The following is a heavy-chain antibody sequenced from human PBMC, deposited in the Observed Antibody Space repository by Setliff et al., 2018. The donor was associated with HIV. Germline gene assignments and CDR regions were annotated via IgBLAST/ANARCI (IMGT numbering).Heavy chain of an antibody. J-gene: IGHJ3*02. Sequence: SDTLSLTCAVYGGSFSNYYWSWIRQTPGEGPEWIGEINHSEITKYNPSLEGRVTISLDTSKNQFSLKLTSVTAADTSVYYCARKGVDLCFGVDAFDMWGQGTMVTVSS. CDR3: ARKGVDLCFGVDAFDM. CDR2: INHSEIT. CDR1: GGSFSNYY. D-gene: IGHD3-10*01. V-gene: IGHV4-34*01.